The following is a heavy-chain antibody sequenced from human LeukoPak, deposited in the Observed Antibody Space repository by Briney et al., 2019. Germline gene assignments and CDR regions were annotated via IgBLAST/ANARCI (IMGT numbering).Heavy chain of an antibody. V-gene: IGHV3-21*01. CDR3: ARGSLRTYGEGYYFDY. CDR1: GFTFSSYS. D-gene: IGHD4-17*01. J-gene: IGHJ4*02. CDR2: ISSSSSYI. Sequence: PGGSLRLSCAASGFTFSSYSMNWVRQAPGKGLEWVSSISSSSSYIYYADSVQGRFTISRDNAKNSLYLQMNSLRAEDTTVYYCARGSLRTYGEGYYFDYWGQGTLVTVSS.